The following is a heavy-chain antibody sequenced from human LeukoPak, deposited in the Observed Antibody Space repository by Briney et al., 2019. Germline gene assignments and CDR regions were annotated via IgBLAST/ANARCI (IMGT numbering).Heavy chain of an antibody. CDR2: ISSSSSYT. V-gene: IGHV3-11*05. Sequence: GGSLRLSCAASGFTFSDYYMSWIRQAPGKGLEWVSYISSSSSYTNYADSVKGRFTISRDNAKNSLYLQMNSLRAEDTAVYYCAREKITMVRGVIIKYFDYWGQGTLVTVLS. J-gene: IGHJ4*02. CDR1: GFTFSDYY. CDR3: AREKITMVRGVIIKYFDY. D-gene: IGHD3-10*01.